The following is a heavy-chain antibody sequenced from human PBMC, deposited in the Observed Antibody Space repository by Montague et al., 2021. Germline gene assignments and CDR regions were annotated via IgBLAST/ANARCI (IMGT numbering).Heavy chain of an antibody. CDR1: GGSFSVYS. D-gene: IGHD1-26*01. CDR2: VNGRGSS. J-gene: IGHJ6*02. V-gene: IGHV4-34*01. CDR3: ARRGIVGGGQKGYFYAMDV. Sequence: SETLSLTCAVSGGSFSVYSWTWIRQSPGNRLEWIGEVNGRGSSNFNPSLKSRLTIPVGTSNKHLSLNLRSVTAADTAVYYCARRGIVGGGQKGYFYAMDVWGQGTTVIVSS.